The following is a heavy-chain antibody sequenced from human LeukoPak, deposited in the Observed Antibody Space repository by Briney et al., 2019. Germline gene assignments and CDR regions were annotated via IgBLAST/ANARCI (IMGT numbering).Heavy chain of an antibody. CDR2: ISGSGGST. CDR1: GFTFSSYA. D-gene: IGHD3-16*02. CDR3: AKALTNYDYVWGSYRYIDY. J-gene: IGHJ4*02. V-gene: IGHV3-23*01. Sequence: GGSLRLSCAASGFTFSSYAMSWVRQASGKGLEWVSAISGSGGSTYYADSVKGRFTISRDNSKNTLYLQMNSLRAEDTAVYYCAKALTNYDYVWGSYRYIDYWGQGTLVTVSS.